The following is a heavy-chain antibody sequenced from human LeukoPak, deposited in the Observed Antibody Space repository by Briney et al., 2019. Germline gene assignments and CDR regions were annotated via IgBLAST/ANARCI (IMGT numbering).Heavy chain of an antibody. D-gene: IGHD3-22*01. J-gene: IGHJ3*02. CDR2: INWNDGST. Sequence: GGSLRLSCAASGFTFDDYGMSWVRQAPGKGLEWVSGINWNDGSTGYADSVKGRFTISRDNAKNSLYLQMNSLRAEDTALYYCARAMIVVVTSDAFDIWGQGTMVTVSS. CDR3: ARAMIVVVTSDAFDI. CDR1: GFTFDDYG. V-gene: IGHV3-20*04.